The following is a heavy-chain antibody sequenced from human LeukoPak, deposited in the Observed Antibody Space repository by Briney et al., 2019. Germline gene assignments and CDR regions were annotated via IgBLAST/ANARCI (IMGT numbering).Heavy chain of an antibody. D-gene: IGHD3-22*01. CDR2: IRSKNDGGTI. CDR1: GFTFSNAW. V-gene: IGHV3-15*01. Sequence: GGSLKLSCAASGFTFSNAWMAWVRQAPGKGLEWVGRIRSKNDGGTIGYAAPVKDRFTISRDDSKNTLYLQMNSLEIEDTAVYFCTTDRTMKGYWGQGTLVTVSS. CDR3: TTDRTMKGY. J-gene: IGHJ4*02.